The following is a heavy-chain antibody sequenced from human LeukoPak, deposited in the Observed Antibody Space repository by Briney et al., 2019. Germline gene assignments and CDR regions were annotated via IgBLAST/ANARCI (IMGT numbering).Heavy chain of an antibody. V-gene: IGHV3-30*03. CDR3: ASHAPHYYDSSGSNFDY. CDR1: GFTFSSYG. D-gene: IGHD3-22*01. J-gene: IGHJ4*02. CDR2: ISYDGSNK. Sequence: GGSLRLSCAASGFTFSSYGMHWVRQAPGKGLEWVAVISYDGSNKYYADSVKGRFTISRDNSKNTLYLQVNSLRAEDTAVYYCASHAPHYYDSSGSNFDYWGQGTLVTVSS.